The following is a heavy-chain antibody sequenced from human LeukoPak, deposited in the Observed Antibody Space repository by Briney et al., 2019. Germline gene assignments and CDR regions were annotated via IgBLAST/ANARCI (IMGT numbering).Heavy chain of an antibody. Sequence: GGSLRLSCAASGFTFSSYAMSWVRQAPGKGLEWVSAISGSGGSTYYADSVKGRFTISRDNSKNTLYLQMNSLRADDTAVYYCAKGDSSGYYMGIDYWGQGTLVTVSS. V-gene: IGHV3-23*01. D-gene: IGHD3-22*01. CDR1: GFTFSSYA. CDR3: AKGDSSGYYMGIDY. J-gene: IGHJ4*02. CDR2: ISGSGGST.